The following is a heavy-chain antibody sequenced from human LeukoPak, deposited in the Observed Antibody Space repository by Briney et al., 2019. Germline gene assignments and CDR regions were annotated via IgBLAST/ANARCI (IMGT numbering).Heavy chain of an antibody. V-gene: IGHV4-59*01. Sequence: SETLSLTCNVTGGSMNNFHWSWIRQPPGKGLEFLAYVFYSGSTYYNPSLKSRATISIDTSKNQFSLRLTSVTAADTAVYYCASVRGYSSGWYASGFDPWGQGTLVTVSS. CDR1: GGSMNNFH. CDR3: ASVRGYSSGWYASGFDP. D-gene: IGHD6-19*01. CDR2: VFYSGST. J-gene: IGHJ5*02.